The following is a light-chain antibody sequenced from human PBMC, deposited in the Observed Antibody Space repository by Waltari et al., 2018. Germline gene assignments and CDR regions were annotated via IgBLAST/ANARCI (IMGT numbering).Light chain of an antibody. J-gene: IGKJ1*01. V-gene: IGKV1-5*03. Sequence: DIQMTQSPSTLSASVGDRVTITCRASQSINSWLAWYQHKPGEAPKLLIYKASSLESGVPSRFSGSGSGTEFTLTINSLQPDDFASYYCHQYKTYAWTFGQGTKVEIK. CDR3: HQYKTYAWT. CDR2: KAS. CDR1: QSINSW.